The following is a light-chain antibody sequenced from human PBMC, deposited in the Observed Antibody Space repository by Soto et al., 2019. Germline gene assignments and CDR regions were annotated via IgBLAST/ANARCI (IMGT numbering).Light chain of an antibody. CDR2: DTN. Sequence: QAVVTQEPSLTVSPGGTVTLTCGSSTGAVTSGHYPYWFQQKPGQAPRTLIYDTNNRHSWTPARFSGSLLGGKAALTLSGAQPEDEDEYYCLFSYSGARVFGGGTKLTVL. J-gene: IGLJ2*01. CDR1: TGAVTSGHY. V-gene: IGLV7-46*01. CDR3: LFSYSGARV.